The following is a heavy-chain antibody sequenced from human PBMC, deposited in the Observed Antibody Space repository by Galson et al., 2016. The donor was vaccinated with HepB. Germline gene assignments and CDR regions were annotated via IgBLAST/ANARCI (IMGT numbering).Heavy chain of an antibody. V-gene: IGHV3-7*01. D-gene: IGHD5-24*01. CDR2: IKEDGSER. Sequence: SLRLSCAASGFSISTYWMTWVRQAPGKGLEWVANIKEDGSERYYVDSVKGRFTISRDNAKNSLYLQMISLGAEDTAVYYCARGRDSFDFWGQGTLVTVSS. J-gene: IGHJ4*02. CDR3: ARGRDSFDF. CDR1: GFSISTYW.